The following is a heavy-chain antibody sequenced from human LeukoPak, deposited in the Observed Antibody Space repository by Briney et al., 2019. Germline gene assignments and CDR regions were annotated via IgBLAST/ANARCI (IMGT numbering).Heavy chain of an antibody. CDR1: GGSISSTNW. J-gene: IGHJ4*02. CDR2: IYHSGSP. D-gene: IGHD1-1*01. V-gene: IGHV4-4*02. Sequence: SETLSLTCAVSGGSISSTNWWGWVRQPPGKGLEWIGEIYHSGSPNYNPSLKSRVTISVDKSRNHFSLNLSSVTAADTAVYYCARVNINNWHSCDYWGQGTLVTVSS. CDR3: ARVNINNWHSCDY.